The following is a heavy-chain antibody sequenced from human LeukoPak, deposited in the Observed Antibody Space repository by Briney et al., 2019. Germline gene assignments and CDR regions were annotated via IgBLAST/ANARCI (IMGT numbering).Heavy chain of an antibody. CDR2: IIPIFGTA. V-gene: IGHV1-69*05. CDR1: GGTFSSYA. CDR3: FWSGHGGWFDP. Sequence: ASVKVSCKASGGTFSSYAISWVRQAPGQGLEWMGGIIPIFGTANYAQKFQGRVTITTDESTSTAYMELSSLRSEDTAVYYCFWSGHGGWFDPWGQGTLVTVSS. D-gene: IGHD3-3*01. J-gene: IGHJ5*02.